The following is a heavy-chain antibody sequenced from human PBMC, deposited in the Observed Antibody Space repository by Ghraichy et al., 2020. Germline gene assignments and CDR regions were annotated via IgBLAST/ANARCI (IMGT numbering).Heavy chain of an antibody. V-gene: IGHV3-30*02. Sequence: GGSLRLSCAASGFTFSSYGMHWVRQPPGKGLDWVAFIREVATVKYYGESVKGRFIISRDNSKDTLFLEMNSLRDEDTGVYYCAKDSGPKTGRTSDRPGTDDCGRGTLVTVAS. CDR2: IREVATVK. J-gene: IGHJ4*02. CDR3: AKDSGPKTGRTSDRPGTDD. CDR1: GFTFSSYG. D-gene: IGHD1-1*01.